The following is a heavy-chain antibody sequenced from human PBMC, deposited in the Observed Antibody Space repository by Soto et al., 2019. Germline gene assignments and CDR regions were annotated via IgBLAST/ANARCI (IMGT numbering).Heavy chain of an antibody. J-gene: IGHJ6*02. CDR2: ISYDGSNK. D-gene: IGHD5-12*01. V-gene: IGHV3-30*18. CDR1: GFTFSSYG. Sequence: GGSLRLSCAASGFTFSSYGMHWVRQAPGKGLEWVAVISYDGSNKYYADSVKGRFTISRDNSKNTLYLQMNSLRAEDTAVYYCANPPNSGWYFYGMDVWGQGTTVTVSS. CDR3: ANPPNSGWYFYGMDV.